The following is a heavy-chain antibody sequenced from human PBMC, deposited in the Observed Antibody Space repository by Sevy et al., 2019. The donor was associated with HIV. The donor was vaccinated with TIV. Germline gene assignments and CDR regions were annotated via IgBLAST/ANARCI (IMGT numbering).Heavy chain of an antibody. CDR1: GFSFNTYT. CDR3: ARVPGSGGRGRADY. D-gene: IGHD1-26*01. J-gene: IGHJ4*02. CDR2: ISSSGVYE. V-gene: IGHV3-21*01. Sequence: GGSLRLSCAASGFSFNTYTFYWVRQAPGEGLEWISSISSSGVYEYYADSVRGRFTISRDNAKNSLSLQMNGLRVEDTGVDDCARVPGSGGRGRADYWGQGTRVTVSS.